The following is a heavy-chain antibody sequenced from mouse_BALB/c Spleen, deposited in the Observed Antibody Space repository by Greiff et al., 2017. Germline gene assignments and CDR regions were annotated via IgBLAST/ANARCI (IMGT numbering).Heavy chain of an antibody. CDR2: IYPGDGDT. V-gene: IGHV1-82*01. CDR1: GYAFSSSW. CDR3: ARGDYEAGTFAY. J-gene: IGHJ3*01. Sequence: QVQLQQSGPELVKPGASVKISCKASGYAFSSSWMNWVKQRPGQGLEWIGRIYPGDGDTNYNGKFKGKATLTADKSSSTAYMQLSSLTSVDSAVYFCARGDYEAGTFAYWGQGTLVTVSA. D-gene: IGHD2-4*01.